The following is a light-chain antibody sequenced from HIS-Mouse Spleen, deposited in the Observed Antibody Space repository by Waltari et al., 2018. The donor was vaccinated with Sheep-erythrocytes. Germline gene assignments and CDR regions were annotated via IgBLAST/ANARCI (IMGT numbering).Light chain of an antibody. J-gene: IGKJ4*01. V-gene: IGKV1-33*01. CDR3: QQYDNLPLT. CDR1: QDISNY. Sequence: DLQMTQSPSPLSASVGNKVTITCQASQDISNYLNWYQQKPGKAPKLLIYDASNLEKGVPSRFSGSGSGTDFTFTISSLQPEDIATYYCQQYDNLPLTFGGGTKVEIK. CDR2: DAS.